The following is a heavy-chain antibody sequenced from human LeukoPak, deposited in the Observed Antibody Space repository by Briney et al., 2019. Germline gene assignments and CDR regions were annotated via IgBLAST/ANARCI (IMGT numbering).Heavy chain of an antibody. CDR3: ARDRIVTTPSYYYYGMDV. V-gene: IGHV1-2*06. CDR2: INPNSGGT. D-gene: IGHD4-11*01. J-gene: IGHJ6*02. Sequence: ASVKVSFKASGYTFTGYYMHWVRQAPGQGLEWMGRINPNSGGTNYAQKFQGRVTMTRDTSISTAYMELSRLRSDDTAVYYCARDRIVTTPSYYYYGMDVWGQGTTVTVSS. CDR1: GYTFTGYY.